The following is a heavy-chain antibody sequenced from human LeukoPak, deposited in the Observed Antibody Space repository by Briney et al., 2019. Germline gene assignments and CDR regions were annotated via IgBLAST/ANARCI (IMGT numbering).Heavy chain of an antibody. CDR3: ARGGYSYGRFDY. Sequence: SETLSLTCTVSGGSTSSYYWSWIRQPPGKGLEWIGYIYYSGSTNYNPSLKSRVTISVDTSKNQFSLKLSSVTAADTAVYYCARGGYSYGRFDYWGQGTLVTVSS. CDR1: GGSTSSYY. V-gene: IGHV4-59*01. D-gene: IGHD5-18*01. CDR2: IYYSGST. J-gene: IGHJ4*02.